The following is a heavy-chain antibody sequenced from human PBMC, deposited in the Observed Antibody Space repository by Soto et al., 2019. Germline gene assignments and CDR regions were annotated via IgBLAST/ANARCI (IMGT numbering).Heavy chain of an antibody. CDR2: IYPGDSDT. J-gene: IGHJ3*01. CDR1: GYTFTTYW. Sequence: GESLKISCRGSGYTFTTYWIGWVRQMPGKGLEWMGIIYPGDSDTRYSPSFQGQVTISVDKSISTAYLQWSSLKASDTAIYFCARPRSNYDAFNVWGQGTMVTVS. D-gene: IGHD1-7*01. V-gene: IGHV5-51*01. CDR3: ARPRSNYDAFNV.